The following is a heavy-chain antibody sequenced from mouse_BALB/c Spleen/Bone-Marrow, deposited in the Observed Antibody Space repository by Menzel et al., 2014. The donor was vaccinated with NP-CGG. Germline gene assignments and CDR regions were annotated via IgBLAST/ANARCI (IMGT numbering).Heavy chain of an antibody. Sequence: QLVESGGGLVQPGGSLKLSCAASGFDFSRYWMSWVRQAPGKGLQWIGEINPDSRTINYTPSLKDKFIISRDNAKNTLYLQMSKVRSEDTALYYCARGNYYGHLDYWGQGTTLTVSS. D-gene: IGHD2-1*01. J-gene: IGHJ2*01. V-gene: IGHV4-1*02. CDR2: INPDSRTI. CDR3: ARGNYYGHLDY. CDR1: GFDFSRYW.